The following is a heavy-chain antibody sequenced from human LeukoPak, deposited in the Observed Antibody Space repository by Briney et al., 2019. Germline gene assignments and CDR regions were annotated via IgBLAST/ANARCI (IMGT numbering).Heavy chain of an antibody. CDR2: ISAYNGNT. J-gene: IGHJ6*03. CDR3: ARALYYYDSSGYQSLTYYYYMDV. V-gene: IGHV1-18*01. Sequence: ASVKVSCKASGYTFTSYGISWVRQAPGQGLEWMGWISAYNGNTNYAQKLQGRVTMTTDTSTSTAYMELRSLRSDDTAVYYCARALYYYDSSGYQSLTYYYYMDVWGKGTTVTVSS. D-gene: IGHD3-22*01. CDR1: GYTFTSYG.